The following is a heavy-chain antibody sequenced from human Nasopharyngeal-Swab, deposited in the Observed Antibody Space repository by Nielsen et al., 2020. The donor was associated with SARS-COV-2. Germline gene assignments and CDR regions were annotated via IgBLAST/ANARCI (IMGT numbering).Heavy chain of an antibody. CDR2: IRSSRSYI. CDR1: GFTFNNYN. V-gene: IGHV3-21*01. D-gene: IGHD3-3*01. J-gene: IGHJ6*02. CDR3: ARDGLDYDFWSAYFMDV. Sequence: GESLRLSCAASGFTFNNYNFNWVRQAPGKGLAWVSSIRSSRSYISYADSVTGRFTISRDNAKNSLYLQMNSLRAEDTAVYYCARDGLDYDFWSAYFMDVWGQGTTVTVSS.